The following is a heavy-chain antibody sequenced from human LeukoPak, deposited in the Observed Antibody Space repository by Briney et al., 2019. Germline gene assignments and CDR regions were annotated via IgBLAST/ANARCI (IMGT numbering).Heavy chain of an antibody. D-gene: IGHD2-2*01. J-gene: IGHJ5*02. CDR1: GDSVSSNSVT. CDR3: ARRLTQYDCFDP. Sequence: SQTLSLTCAISGDSVSSNSVTWNWIRQSPSRGLEWLGRTYYRSTWYNDYAVSVRGRITVNPDTSKNQFSLHLNSVTPEDTAVYYCARRLTQYDCFDPWGQGILSPSPQ. CDR2: TYYRSTWYN. V-gene: IGHV6-1*01.